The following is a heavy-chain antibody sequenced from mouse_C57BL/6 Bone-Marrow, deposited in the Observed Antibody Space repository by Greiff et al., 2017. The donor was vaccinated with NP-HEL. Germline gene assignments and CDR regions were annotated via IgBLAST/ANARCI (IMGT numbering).Heavy chain of an antibody. J-gene: IGHJ3*01. CDR1: GFSFNTYA. V-gene: IGHV10-1*01. CDR3: DRGYGNSAWFAY. Sequence: EVMLVESGGGLVQPKGSLKLSCAASGFSFNTYAMNWVRQAPGKGLEWVARIRSKSNNYATYYADSVKDRFTISRDDSESMLYLQMNNLKTEDTAMYYCDRGYGNSAWFAYWGQGTLVTVSA. CDR2: IRSKSNNYAT. D-gene: IGHD2-1*01.